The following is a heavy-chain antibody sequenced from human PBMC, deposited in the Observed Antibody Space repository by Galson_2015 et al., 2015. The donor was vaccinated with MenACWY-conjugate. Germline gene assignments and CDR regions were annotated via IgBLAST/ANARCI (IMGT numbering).Heavy chain of an antibody. D-gene: IGHD3-22*01. Sequence: SLRLSCAGSGFNFRNYGMNWVRQTPGRGLEWVSSIRGSDYTTYYADSVKGRFTVSRDGAQIHLHMNSLRAEDTAVYYCARVPRRTYESSDSYFDLWGQGTLVTVSS. CDR2: IRGSDYTT. V-gene: IGHV3-23*01. J-gene: IGHJ4*02. CDR1: GFNFRNYG. CDR3: ARVPRRTYESSDSYFDL.